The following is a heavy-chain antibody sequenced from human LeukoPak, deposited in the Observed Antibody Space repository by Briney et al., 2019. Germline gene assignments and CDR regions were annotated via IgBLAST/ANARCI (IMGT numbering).Heavy chain of an antibody. CDR3: ARMGAAAGLYYFDY. D-gene: IGHD6-13*01. J-gene: IGHJ4*02. CDR1: GGTFSSYA. V-gene: IGHV1-69*04. CDR2: IIPILGIA. Sequence: SVNVSCKASGGTFSSYAIRGVRQAPGQGLEWMGRIIPILGIANYAQKFQGRVTITADKSTSTAYMELSSLRSEDTAVYYCARMGAAAGLYYFDYWGQGTLVTVSS.